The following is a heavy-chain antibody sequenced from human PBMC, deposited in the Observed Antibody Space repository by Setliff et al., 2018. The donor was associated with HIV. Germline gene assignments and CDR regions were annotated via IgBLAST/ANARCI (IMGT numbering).Heavy chain of an antibody. CDR1: GGSISSSSYY. D-gene: IGHD3-22*01. V-gene: IGHV4-39*02. J-gene: IGHJ4*02. Sequence: SETLSLTCTVSGGSISSSSYYWGWIRQPPGKGLEWIGNIYYSGSTYYNPSLKSRLTISKDTSKNHFSPQLSSVTAADTAVYYCARDNYDSRGYFFGYWGQGTLVTVSS. CDR3: ARDNYDSRGYFFGY. CDR2: IYYSGST.